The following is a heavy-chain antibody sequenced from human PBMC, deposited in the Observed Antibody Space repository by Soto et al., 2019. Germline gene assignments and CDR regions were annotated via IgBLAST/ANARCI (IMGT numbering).Heavy chain of an antibody. Sequence: SETLSLTCAVYGGSFSGYYWSWIRQPPGKGLEWIGEINHSGSTNYNPSLKSRVTISVDTSKNQFSLKLSSVTAADTAVYYCARFYYDSSGYYSMADAFDRWGQGTMVTVSS. CDR2: INHSGST. D-gene: IGHD3-22*01. CDR3: ARFYYDSSGYYSMADAFDR. CDR1: GGSFSGYY. J-gene: IGHJ3*02. V-gene: IGHV4-34*01.